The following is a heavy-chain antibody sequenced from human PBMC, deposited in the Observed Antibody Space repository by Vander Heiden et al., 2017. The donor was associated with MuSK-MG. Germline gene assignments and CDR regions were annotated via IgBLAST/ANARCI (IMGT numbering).Heavy chain of an antibody. CDR2: IIPIFGIA. CDR1: GATFSNYA. D-gene: IGHD3-22*01. Sequence: QVQLVQCGAEVKKPGSSVKVSCKPSGATFSNYALRWVRQSPGQGLEWMGRIIPIFGIANYTQKFQGRVTITADKSTSTSYMELSSLRSEETAVYYCAMTYYDSSGYYGFFDYWGQGTLVTVSS. CDR3: AMTYYDSSGYYGFFDY. J-gene: IGHJ4*02. V-gene: IGHV1-69*04.